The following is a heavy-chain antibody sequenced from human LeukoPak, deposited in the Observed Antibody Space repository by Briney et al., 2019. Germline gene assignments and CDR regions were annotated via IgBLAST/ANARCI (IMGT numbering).Heavy chain of an antibody. J-gene: IGHJ4*02. D-gene: IGHD2-2*01. V-gene: IGHV3-33*01. Sequence: PGRSLRLSCAASGFTFSSYGMHWVRQAPGKGLEWVAVIWYDGSNKYYADSVKGRFTISRDNSKNTLYLQMNSLRAEDTAVYYCARDPRCSSTSCYGVDYFDYRGQGTLVTVSS. CDR3: ARDPRCSSTSCYGVDYFDY. CDR1: GFTFSSYG. CDR2: IWYDGSNK.